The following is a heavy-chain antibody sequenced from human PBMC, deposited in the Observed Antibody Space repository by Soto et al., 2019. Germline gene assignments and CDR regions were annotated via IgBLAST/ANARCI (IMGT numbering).Heavy chain of an antibody. CDR3: AKEVVRTTEPYDY. J-gene: IGHJ4*02. V-gene: IGHV3-23*01. Sequence: GESLKISCAASGFTFSSYAMSWVRQAPGKGLEWVSAISGSGGSTYYADSVKGRFTISRDNSKNTLYLQMNSLRAEDTAVYYCAKEVVRTTEPYDYWGQGTLVTVSS. CDR2: ISGSGGST. D-gene: IGHD3-22*01. CDR1: GFTFSSYA.